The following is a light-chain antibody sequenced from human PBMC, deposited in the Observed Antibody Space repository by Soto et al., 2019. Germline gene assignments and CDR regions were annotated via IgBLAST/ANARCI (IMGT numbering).Light chain of an antibody. Sequence: IQMTQSPSSLSASVGDRVTITCQASQDISKNLNWYQQKPGKAPKLLIYDASSLQTGVPSRCSRSGSATHFTFTISILQHEDIATYYCQQYDNLLPITFGQGTQLEIK. J-gene: IGKJ5*01. CDR3: QQYDNLLPIT. CDR1: QDISKN. V-gene: IGKV1-33*01. CDR2: DAS.